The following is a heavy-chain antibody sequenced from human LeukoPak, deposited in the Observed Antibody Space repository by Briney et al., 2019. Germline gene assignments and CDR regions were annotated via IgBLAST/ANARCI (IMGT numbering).Heavy chain of an antibody. Sequence: KPSETLSLTCAVYGGSFSGYYWSWIRQPPGKGLEWIGEINHSGSTNYNPSLKSRVTISVDTSKNQFSLKLSSVTAADTAVYYCARGRLMWFDFDYWGQGTLVTVSS. D-gene: IGHD3-10*01. J-gene: IGHJ4*02. CDR2: INHSGST. CDR3: ARGRLMWFDFDY. CDR1: GGSFSGYY. V-gene: IGHV4-34*01.